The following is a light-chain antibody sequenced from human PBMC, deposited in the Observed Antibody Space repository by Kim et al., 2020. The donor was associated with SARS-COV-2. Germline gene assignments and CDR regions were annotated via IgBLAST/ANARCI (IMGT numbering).Light chain of an antibody. CDR2: YDS. Sequence: PGKTARVSCGGNSIGSKSVTWYQRKSGQAPVLVIYYDSDRPSGIPERFSGSNSGNTATLTISRVEAGDEADYYCQVWDSSSDHRVVFGGGTQLTVL. V-gene: IGLV3-21*04. J-gene: IGLJ2*01. CDR1: SIGSKS. CDR3: QVWDSSSDHRVV.